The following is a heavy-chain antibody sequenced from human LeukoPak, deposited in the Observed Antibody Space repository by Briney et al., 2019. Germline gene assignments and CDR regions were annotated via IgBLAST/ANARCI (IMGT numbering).Heavy chain of an antibody. Sequence: PGGSLRLSCAASGFTFSSYGMHWVRQAPGKGLEWGAFIRYDGSNKYYADSVKGRFTISRDNSKNTLYLQMNSLRAEDTAVYYCAKDFHSSGYYYMGYWGQGTLVTVSS. D-gene: IGHD3-22*01. CDR2: IRYDGSNK. V-gene: IGHV3-30*02. J-gene: IGHJ4*01. CDR1: GFTFSSYG. CDR3: AKDFHSSGYYYMGY.